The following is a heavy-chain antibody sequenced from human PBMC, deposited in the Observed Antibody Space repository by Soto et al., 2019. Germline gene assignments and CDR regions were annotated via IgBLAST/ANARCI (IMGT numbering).Heavy chain of an antibody. CDR1: GFTFSSYA. Sequence: EVQLLESGGGLVQPGGSLRLSCAASGFTFSSYAMSWVRQAPGKGLEWVSAISGSGGSTYYADSVKGRFTISRDNSKNKLYLQMNSLRAEDTAVYYCAKGLGAIVVRSTGFDPWGQGTLVTVSS. V-gene: IGHV3-23*01. J-gene: IGHJ5*02. D-gene: IGHD2-2*01. CDR3: AKGLGAIVVRSTGFDP. CDR2: ISGSGGST.